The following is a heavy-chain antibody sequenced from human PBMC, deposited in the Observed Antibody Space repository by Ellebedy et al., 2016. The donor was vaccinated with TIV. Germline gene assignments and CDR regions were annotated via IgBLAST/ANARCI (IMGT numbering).Heavy chain of an antibody. CDR1: GGSISSNNW. Sequence: MPSETLSLTCAVSGGSISSNNWWSCFRQPPETGLEWLGEIYHSWSTNYNPSLKSRVTISVDQSTNQFSLKLSSVTAADTAVYYCARLSRIAVAGTEAWGQGTLVTVSS. D-gene: IGHD6-19*01. CDR3: ARLSRIAVAGTEA. J-gene: IGHJ5*02. V-gene: IGHV4-4*02. CDR2: IYHSWST.